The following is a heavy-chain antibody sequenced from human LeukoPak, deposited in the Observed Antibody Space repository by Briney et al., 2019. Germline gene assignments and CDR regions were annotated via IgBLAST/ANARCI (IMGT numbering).Heavy chain of an antibody. CDR1: GYTFTSYY. CDR2: INPSGGST. D-gene: IGHD3-3*01. J-gene: IGHJ4*02. V-gene: IGHV1-46*01. CDR3: ARDIKERRSYPHFDY. Sequence: GASVKVSCKASGYTFTSYYMHWVRQAPGQGLAWMGIINPSGGSTSYAQKFQGRVTMTRDTSTSTVYMELSSLRSEDTAVYYCARDIKERRSYPHFDYWGQGTLVTVSS.